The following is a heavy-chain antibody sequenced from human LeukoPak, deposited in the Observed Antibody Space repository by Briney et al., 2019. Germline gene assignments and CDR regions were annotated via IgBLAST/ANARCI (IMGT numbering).Heavy chain of an antibody. CDR3: ARTMSSFRIAVAGTLDY. D-gene: IGHD6-19*01. V-gene: IGHV4-30-4*01. Sequence: SETLSLTCTVSGGSISSGDYYWSWIRQPPGKGLEWIVYIYYSGSTYYNPSLKSRVTISVDTSKNQFSLKLSSVTAADTAVYYCARTMSSFRIAVAGTLDYWGQGTLVTVSS. J-gene: IGHJ4*02. CDR1: GGSISSGDYY. CDR2: IYYSGST.